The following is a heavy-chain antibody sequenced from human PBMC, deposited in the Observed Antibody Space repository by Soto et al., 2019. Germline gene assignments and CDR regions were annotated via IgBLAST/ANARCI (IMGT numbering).Heavy chain of an antibody. J-gene: IGHJ4*02. Sequence: QLQLQESGPGLVKSSETLSLTCTVSGGGVYSDGYYWGWIRRPPGQGLEWIGNIYYSGSTYYNPSLKSRVTISLDTSKNQCSLRLYAGTAADTAVYYCERCSRGRCYNYGGPGTLVTVSS. CDR1: GGGVYSDGYY. CDR3: ERCSRGRCYNY. V-gene: IGHV4-39*01. D-gene: IGHD2-15*01. CDR2: IYYSGST.